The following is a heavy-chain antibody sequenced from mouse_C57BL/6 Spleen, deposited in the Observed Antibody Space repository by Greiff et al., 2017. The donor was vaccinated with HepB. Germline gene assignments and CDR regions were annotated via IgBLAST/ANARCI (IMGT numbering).Heavy chain of an antibody. D-gene: IGHD2-3*01. CDR1: GFTFSSYG. J-gene: IGHJ4*01. CDR3: AREAGDGYYDAMDY. V-gene: IGHV5-6*01. Sequence: EVKLVESGGDLVKPGGSLKLSCAASGFTFSSYGMSWVRQTPDKRLEWVATISSGGSYTYYPDSVKGRFTISRDNAKNTLYLQMSSLKSEDTAMYYCAREAGDGYYDAMDYWGQGTSVTVSS. CDR2: ISSGGSYT.